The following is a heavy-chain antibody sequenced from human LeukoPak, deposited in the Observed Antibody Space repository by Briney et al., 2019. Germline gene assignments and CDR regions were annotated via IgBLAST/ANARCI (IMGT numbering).Heavy chain of an antibody. D-gene: IGHD6-19*01. J-gene: IGHJ4*02. V-gene: IGHV3-30*02. CDR1: GFTFSSYG. CDR2: IRYDGSNK. Sequence: GGSLRLSCAASGFTFSSYGMHWVRQAPGKGLEWVAFIRYDGSNKYYADSVKGRFTISRDNSKNTLYLQMNSPRAEDTAVYYCAKMWIAVAGIFDYWGQGTLVTVSS. CDR3: AKMWIAVAGIFDY.